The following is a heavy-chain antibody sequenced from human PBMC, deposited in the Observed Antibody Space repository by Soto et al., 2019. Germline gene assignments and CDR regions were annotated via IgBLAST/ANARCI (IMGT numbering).Heavy chain of an antibody. CDR3: AKGLGAGATVVRAFDI. J-gene: IGHJ3*02. V-gene: IGHV3-30-3*01. CDR1: GFTFSSYA. D-gene: IGHD1-26*01. CDR2: ISYDGSNK. Sequence: QVQLVESGGGVVQPGRSLRLSCAASGFTFSSYAMHWVRQAPGKGLEWVAVISYDGSNKYYADSVKGRFTISRDNSKNTLYLQMNSLRAEDTAVYYCAKGLGAGATVVRAFDIWGQGTMVTVSS.